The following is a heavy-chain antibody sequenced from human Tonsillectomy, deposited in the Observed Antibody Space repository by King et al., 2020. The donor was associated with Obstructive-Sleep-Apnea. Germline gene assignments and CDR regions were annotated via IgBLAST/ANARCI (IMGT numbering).Heavy chain of an antibody. CDR2: ISYDGSNK. Sequence: VQLVESGGGVVQPGRSLRLSCAASGFTFSSYAMHWVRQAPGKGLEWVAVISYDGSNKYYADSVKGRFTISRDNSKNTLYLQMSSLRAEDTAVYYCARVLDGDYILYYYYGMDVWGQGTTVTVSS. J-gene: IGHJ6*02. V-gene: IGHV3-30*04. CDR1: GFTFSSYA. CDR3: ARVLDGDYILYYYYGMDV. D-gene: IGHD4-17*01.